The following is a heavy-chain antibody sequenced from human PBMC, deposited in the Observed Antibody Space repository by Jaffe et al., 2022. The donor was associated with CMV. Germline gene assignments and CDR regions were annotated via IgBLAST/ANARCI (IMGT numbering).Heavy chain of an antibody. J-gene: IGHJ5*02. CDR3: ATIREWLRFIPSRVGRFDP. D-gene: IGHD5-12*01. CDR1: GFTFSDYY. CDR2: ISSSGSTI. Sequence: QVQLVESGGGLVKPGGSLRLSCAASGFTFSDYYMSWIRQAPGKGLEWVSYISSSGSTIYYADSVKGRFTISRDNAKNSLYLQMNSLRAEDTAVYYCATIREWLRFIPSRVGRFDPWGQGTLVTVSS. V-gene: IGHV3-11*01.